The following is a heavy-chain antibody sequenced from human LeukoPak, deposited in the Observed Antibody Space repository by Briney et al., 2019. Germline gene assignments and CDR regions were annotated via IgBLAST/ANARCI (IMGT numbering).Heavy chain of an antibody. CDR1: GYTFTTYY. J-gene: IGHJ3*02. CDR3: ARDKPGAGFGDAFDI. CDR2: INPSGGST. Sequence: ASVKVSCKASGYTFTTYYVHWVRQAPGQGLEWMGIINPSGGSTTYAQKFRGRLTMTRDMSTSTVYMELSSLRSEDTAVYYCARDKPGAGFGDAFDIWGQGTMVTVSS. V-gene: IGHV1-46*01. D-gene: IGHD3-10*01.